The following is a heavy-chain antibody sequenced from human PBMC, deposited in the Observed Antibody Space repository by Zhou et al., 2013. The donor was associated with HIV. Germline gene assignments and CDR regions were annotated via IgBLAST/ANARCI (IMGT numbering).Heavy chain of an antibody. CDR3: ARDWIYGDYYYYYMDV. CDR2: IYTSGST. CDR1: GGSISSSTYY. V-gene: IGHV4-61*02. J-gene: IGHJ6*03. Sequence: VQLQESGPGLVKPSETLSLTCTVSGGSISSSTYYWSWIRQPAGKGLEWIGRIYTSGSTNYNPSLKSRVTMSVDTSKNQFSLKLDSVTAADTAVYYCARDWIYGDYYYYYMDVWGKGTTVTVSS. D-gene: IGHD4-17*01.